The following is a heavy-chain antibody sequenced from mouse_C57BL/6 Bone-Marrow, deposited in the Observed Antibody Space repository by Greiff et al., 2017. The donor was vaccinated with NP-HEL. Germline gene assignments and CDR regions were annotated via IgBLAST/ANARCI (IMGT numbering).Heavy chain of an antibody. CDR2: ISYDGSN. CDR3: AREGYYGSSFDY. D-gene: IGHD1-1*01. J-gene: IGHJ2*01. CDR1: GYSIPSGYY. Sequence: DVQLQESGPGLVKPSQSLSLPCSVTGYSIPSGYYWNWIRQFPGNKLEWMGYISYDGSNNYNPSLKNRISITRDTSKNQFFLKLNSVTTEDTATYYCAREGYYGSSFDYWGQGTTLTVSS. V-gene: IGHV3-6*01.